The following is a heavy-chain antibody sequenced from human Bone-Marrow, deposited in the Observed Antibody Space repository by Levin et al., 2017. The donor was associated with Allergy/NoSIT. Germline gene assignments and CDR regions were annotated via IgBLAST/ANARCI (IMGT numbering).Heavy chain of an antibody. CDR2: ILWSGYT. CDR1: TVSMNTHY. J-gene: IGHJ4*02. V-gene: IGHV4-59*11. CDR3: ATGDATFDF. Sequence: SETLSLTCTVSTVSMNTHYWNWIRQPPGKGLEWIGYILWSGYTNYNPSLKSRVTMSVDTSTKQFSLNLTSVTAADAAVYYCATGDATFDFWGQGTLVAVSS.